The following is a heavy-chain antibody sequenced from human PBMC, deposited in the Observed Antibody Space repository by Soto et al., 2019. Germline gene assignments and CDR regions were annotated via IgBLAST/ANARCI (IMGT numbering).Heavy chain of an antibody. CDR1: GFTFSSYV. V-gene: IGHV3-23*01. J-gene: IGHJ4*02. D-gene: IGHD3-22*01. CDR3: AKPGYLNYYDSSGFDY. CDR2: ISGSGSST. Sequence: GGSLRLSCAASGFTFSSYVMSWVRQAPGKGLEWVSAISGSGSSTYYADSVKGRFTISRDNSKNTLYLQMNSLRAEDTAVYYCAKPGYLNYYDSSGFDYWGQGTLVTVSS.